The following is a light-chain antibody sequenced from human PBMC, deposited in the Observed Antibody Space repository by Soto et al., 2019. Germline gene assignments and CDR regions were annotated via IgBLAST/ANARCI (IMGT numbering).Light chain of an antibody. CDR3: LQYNVYPLS. CDR1: QNINRW. J-gene: IGKJ4*01. Sequence: DIQMTKSPSTLSASVGDRVTITCRARQNINRWLAWYQQRPGKAPNLLIHKASTLEVGVPSRFSGSASGTEFTLTISSLQPDDFAVYFCLQYNVYPLSFGGGTKVEIK. V-gene: IGKV1-5*03. CDR2: KAS.